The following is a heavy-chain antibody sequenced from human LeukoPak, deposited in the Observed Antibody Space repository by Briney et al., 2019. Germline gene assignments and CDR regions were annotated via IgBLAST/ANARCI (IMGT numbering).Heavy chain of an antibody. J-gene: IGHJ4*02. D-gene: IGHD6-19*01. V-gene: IGHV1-2*02. CDR3: APRRVAADKGFDY. CDR2: MNPNSGGT. CDR1: GYTFTGYY. Sequence: ASVKVSCKASGYTFTGYYMHWVRQAPGQGLEWMGWMNPNSGGTNYAQKFQGRVTMTRDTSITTADMELSSLRSDDTAVYYCAPRRVAADKGFDYWGQGTLVTVSS.